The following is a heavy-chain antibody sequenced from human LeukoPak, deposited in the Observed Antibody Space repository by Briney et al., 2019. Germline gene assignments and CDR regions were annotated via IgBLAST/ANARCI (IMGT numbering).Heavy chain of an antibody. Sequence: GGSLRLSCAASGFAFSSYGMHWVRQAPGKGLVWVSGIHSDGSNTEYADSVRGRFSVSRDNAKNTLYLQMNSLRADDTAMYFCASAYAPMDNYWGQGILVTVSS. CDR2: IHSDGSNT. V-gene: IGHV3-74*01. D-gene: IGHD3-16*01. J-gene: IGHJ4*02. CDR1: GFAFSSYG. CDR3: ASAYAPMDNY.